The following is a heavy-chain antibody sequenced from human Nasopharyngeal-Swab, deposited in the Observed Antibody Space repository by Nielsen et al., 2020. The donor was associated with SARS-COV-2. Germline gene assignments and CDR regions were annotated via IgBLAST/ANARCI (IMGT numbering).Heavy chain of an antibody. CDR2: ISGSGSYV. D-gene: IGHD1-26*01. J-gene: IGHJ6*03. CDR3: ARIAGRGSIYYYYMDV. CDR1: GFSFNSYS. Sequence: GGSLRLSCAGSGFSFNSYSMIWARQVPGEGLKWVSSISGSGSYVYYADSVKGRFTISKDSAKNSLYLQMNSLRADDTAVYFCARIAGRGSIYYYYMDVWGTGTTVTVSS. V-gene: IGHV3-21*01.